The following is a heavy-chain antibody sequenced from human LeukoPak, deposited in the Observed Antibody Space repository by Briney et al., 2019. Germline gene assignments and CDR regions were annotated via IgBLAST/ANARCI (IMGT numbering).Heavy chain of an antibody. J-gene: IGHJ6*03. CDR3: ARDPMTTEGYYYYYMDV. CDR1: GFTFSDYY. Sequence: GGSLRLSCAASGFTFSDYYMSWIRQAPGKGLEWVSYISSSGSTIYYADSVKGRFTISRDNAKNSLYLQMNSLRAEDTAVFYCARDPMTTEGYYYYYMDVWGKGTTVTVSS. CDR2: ISSSGSTI. D-gene: IGHD4-11*01. V-gene: IGHV3-11*04.